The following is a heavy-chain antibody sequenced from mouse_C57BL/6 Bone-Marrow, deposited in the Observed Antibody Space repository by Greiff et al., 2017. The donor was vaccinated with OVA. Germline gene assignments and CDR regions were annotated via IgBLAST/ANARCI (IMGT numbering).Heavy chain of an antibody. V-gene: IGHV14-3*01. J-gene: IGHJ4*01. CDR2: IDPANGNT. CDR3: ASVRFDYPFYYAMDY. CDR1: GFNIKNTY. D-gene: IGHD2-4*01. Sequence: VQLKQSVAELVRPGASVKLSCTASGFNIKNTYMHWVKQRPEQGLEWIGRIDPANGNTKYAPKFQGKGTITADTSSNTAYLQLSSLTSEDTAIYYCASVRFDYPFYYAMDYWGQGTSVTVSS.